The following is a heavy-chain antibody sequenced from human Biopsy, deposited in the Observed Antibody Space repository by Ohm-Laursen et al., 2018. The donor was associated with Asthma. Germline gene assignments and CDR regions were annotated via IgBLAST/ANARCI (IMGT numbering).Heavy chain of an antibody. CDR2: INPKSGST. CDR3: ARTYYDFLTGQVNDAFAI. Sequence: ASVKVSCKSSGYTFNAFYIHWVRQAPGQGLEWMGRINPKSGSTYYAHKFQGRVTMTRDTSIDTAYMDLSSLRSEDTAVYYCARTYYDFLTGQVNDAFAIWGQGTMVTVSS. CDR1: GYTFNAFY. J-gene: IGHJ3*02. D-gene: IGHD3-9*01. V-gene: IGHV1-2*06.